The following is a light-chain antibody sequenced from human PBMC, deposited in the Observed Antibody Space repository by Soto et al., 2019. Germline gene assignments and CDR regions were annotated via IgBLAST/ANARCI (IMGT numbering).Light chain of an antibody. CDR2: KAS. CDR3: QHYNSYSEA. CDR1: QTISSW. Sequence: DIQMTQSPSTLSGSGGDRVTITCRASQTISSWLAWYQQKPGKAPKLLIYKASTLKSGVPSRFSGSGSGTEFTLTISSLQPDDFATYYCQHYNSYSEAFGKGTKVDIK. J-gene: IGKJ1*01. V-gene: IGKV1-5*03.